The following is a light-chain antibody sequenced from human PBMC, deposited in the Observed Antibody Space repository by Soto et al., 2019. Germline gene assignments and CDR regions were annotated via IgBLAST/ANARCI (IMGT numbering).Light chain of an antibody. J-gene: IGKJ1*01. CDR1: RSVNTY. CDR2: DAS. Sequence: EIVLTQSPVTLSLSPEERATLSCRASRSVNTYLSWYQQKPGQAPRLLIYDASNRATAIPARFSGSGSGTDFTLTISSLEPEDFAVYYCQQRSNWPPTFGQGTKVEIK. V-gene: IGKV3-11*01. CDR3: QQRSNWPPT.